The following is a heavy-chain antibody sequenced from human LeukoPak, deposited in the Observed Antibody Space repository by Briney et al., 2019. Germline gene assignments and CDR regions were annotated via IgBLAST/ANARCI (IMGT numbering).Heavy chain of an antibody. CDR3: ANGYSYGPLDY. CDR2: IYYSGST. CDR1: GGSFSGYY. J-gene: IGHJ4*02. D-gene: IGHD5-18*01. V-gene: IGHV4-59*01. Sequence: SETLSLTCAAYGGSFSGYYWSWIRQPPGKGLEWIGYIYYSGSTNYNPSLKSRVTMSVDTSKNQFSLKLSSVTAVDTAVYYCANGYSYGPLDYWGQGTLVTVSS.